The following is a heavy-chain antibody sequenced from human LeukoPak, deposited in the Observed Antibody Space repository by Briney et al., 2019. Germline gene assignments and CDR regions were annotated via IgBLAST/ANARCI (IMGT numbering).Heavy chain of an antibody. D-gene: IGHD3-3*01. CDR3: ARDRGLRFLEWLSPFDP. CDR1: GYTFTGYY. J-gene: IGHJ5*02. Sequence: GASVKVSCKASGYTFTGYYMHWVRQAPGQGLEWMGWINPNSGGTNYAQKFQGRVTMTRDTSISTAYMELSRLRSDDTAVYYCARDRGLRFLEWLSPFDPWGQGTLVTVSP. CDR2: INPNSGGT. V-gene: IGHV1-2*02.